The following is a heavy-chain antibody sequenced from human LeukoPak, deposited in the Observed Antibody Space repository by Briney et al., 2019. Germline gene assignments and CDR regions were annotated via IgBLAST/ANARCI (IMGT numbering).Heavy chain of an antibody. D-gene: IGHD1-1*01. J-gene: IGHJ4*02. V-gene: IGHV1-8*03. CDR3: ARGKTGMIDY. CDR2: MNPNSGNT. CDR1: GYTFTGYY. Sequence: ASVKVSCKASGYTFTGYYMHWVRQATGQGLEWMGWMNPNSGNTGYAQKFQGRVTITRNTSISTAYMELSSLRSEDTAVYYCARGKTGMIDYWGQGTLVTVSS.